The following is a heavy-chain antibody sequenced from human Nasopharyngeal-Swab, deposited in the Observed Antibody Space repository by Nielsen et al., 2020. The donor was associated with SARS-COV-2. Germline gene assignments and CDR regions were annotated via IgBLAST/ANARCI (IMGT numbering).Heavy chain of an antibody. D-gene: IGHD3-9*01. V-gene: IGHV2-5*02. Sequence: WIRQPPGKALEWLALIYWDDDRRYSPSLKSRLTITKDTSKNRVVLTMTNMDPVDTATYYCAHSADYDILTGPWGQGILVTVSS. CDR3: AHSADYDILTGP. J-gene: IGHJ5*02. CDR2: IYWDDDR.